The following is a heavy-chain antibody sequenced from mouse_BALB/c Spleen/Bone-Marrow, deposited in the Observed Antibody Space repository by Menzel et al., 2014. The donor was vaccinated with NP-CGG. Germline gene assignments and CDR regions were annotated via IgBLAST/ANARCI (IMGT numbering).Heavy chain of an antibody. CDR2: IDTANGNT. Sequence: EVQLQQSGAELVKPGASVKLSCTASGFNIKDTSMHWVKQRPEQGLEWIGRIDTANGNTKYDPKFQGKATITADTSSNTAYLQRSSLTSEDTAVYYCAMYYYGSSLFAYWGQGTLVTVSA. V-gene: IGHV14-3*02. J-gene: IGHJ3*01. CDR1: GFNIKDTS. CDR3: AMYYYGSSLFAY. D-gene: IGHD1-1*01.